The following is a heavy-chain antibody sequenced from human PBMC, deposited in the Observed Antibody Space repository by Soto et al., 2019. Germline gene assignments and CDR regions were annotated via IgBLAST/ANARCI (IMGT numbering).Heavy chain of an antibody. V-gene: IGHV3-48*01. J-gene: IGHJ1*01. CDR3: ARDNYGDPVRYFQH. Sequence: GGSLRLSCAASGFTFSSYSMNWVRQAPGKGLEWVSYISSSSSTIYYADSVKGRFTISRDNAKNSLYLRMSSLRAEDTAVYYCARDNYGDPVRYFQHWGQGTLVTVSS. CDR1: GFTFSSYS. D-gene: IGHD4-17*01. CDR2: ISSSSSTI.